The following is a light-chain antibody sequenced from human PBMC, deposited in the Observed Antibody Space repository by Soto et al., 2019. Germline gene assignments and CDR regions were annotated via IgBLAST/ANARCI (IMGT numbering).Light chain of an antibody. Sequence: DIQMTQSPSTLSASVGDRVTITCRASQSISSWLAWYQQKPGKAPKLLIYEASSSEIGVPPRFSGSGFGTEFTLTISSLQPDDFATYYCQHEKESSTVGQGTRLEIK. J-gene: IGKJ1*01. V-gene: IGKV1-5*03. CDR3: QHEKESST. CDR2: EAS. CDR1: QSISSW.